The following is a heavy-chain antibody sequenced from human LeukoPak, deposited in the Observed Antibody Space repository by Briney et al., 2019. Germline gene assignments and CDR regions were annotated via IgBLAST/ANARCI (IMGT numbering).Heavy chain of an antibody. V-gene: IGHV4-59*02. Sequence: SETLSLTCTVSGATVSGKFWSWLRHSPGNGLEWIGLIYYSGSTKFNPSLKSRVAMSVDPSNNQFSSSLNSVTTTDTAVYFCVGGGDWLPEYWGRGTQVIVSS. CDR2: IYYSGST. J-gene: IGHJ4*01. CDR3: VGGGDWLPEY. D-gene: IGHD3/OR15-3a*01. CDR1: GATVSGKF.